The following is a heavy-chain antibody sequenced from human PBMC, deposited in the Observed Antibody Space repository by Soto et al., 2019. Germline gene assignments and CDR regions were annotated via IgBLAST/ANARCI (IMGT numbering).Heavy chain of an antibody. CDR3: ARDLGVAGTEGGFDY. CDR1: DYTFTSYG. CDR2: ISAYNGNT. J-gene: IGHJ4*02. V-gene: IGHV1-18*01. Sequence: ASVKVSCKASDYTFTSYGISWVRQAPGQGLEWMGWISAYNGNTNYAQKLQGRVTMTTDTSTSTAYMELRSLRSDDTAVYYCARDLGVAGTEGGFDYWGQGTLVTVSS. D-gene: IGHD6-19*01.